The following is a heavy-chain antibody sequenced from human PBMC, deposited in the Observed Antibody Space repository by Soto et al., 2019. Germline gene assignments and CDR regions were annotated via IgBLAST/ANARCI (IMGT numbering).Heavy chain of an antibody. Sequence: GASVKVSCKASGYTFTSYYMHWVRQAPGQGLEWMGIINPSGGSTSYAQKFQGRVTMTRDTSTSTVYVELSSLRSEDTAVYYCARDLRAFEAIFGEIYYYYGMDVWGQGTTVTVSS. CDR2: INPSGGST. CDR3: ARDLRAFEAIFGEIYYYYGMDV. V-gene: IGHV1-46*01. J-gene: IGHJ6*02. D-gene: IGHD3-3*01. CDR1: GYTFTSYY.